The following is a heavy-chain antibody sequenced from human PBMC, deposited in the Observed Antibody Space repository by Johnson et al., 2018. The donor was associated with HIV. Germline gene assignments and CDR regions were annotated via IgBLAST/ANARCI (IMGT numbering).Heavy chain of an antibody. CDR3: ARDGVYSSPHDAFDI. Sequence: VQLVESGGGLVQPGGSLRLSCVASGFTFSVHWMSWVRQAPGKGLEWVANINQDGSEKYYVDSVKGRFTISRDNAQNSLYLQMESLRAEDSAMYYCARDGVYSSPHDAFDIWGQGTMVTVSS. CDR2: INQDGSEK. D-gene: IGHD6-13*01. J-gene: IGHJ3*02. V-gene: IGHV3-7*05. CDR1: GFTFSVHW.